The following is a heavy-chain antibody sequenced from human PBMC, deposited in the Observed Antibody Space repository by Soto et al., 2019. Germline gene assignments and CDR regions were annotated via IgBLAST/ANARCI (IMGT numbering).Heavy chain of an antibody. CDR3: ARAGVAYCTTTSCYPYYYVMDV. CDR2: INPSGGST. D-gene: IGHD2-2*01. Sequence: ASVKVSCKASGYTFTSYYIHWVRQAPGQGLEWMGIINPSGGSTNYAQKFQGRVTMTRDTSTSTVYMELSSLRSEDTAVYYCARAGVAYCTTTSCYPYYYVMDVWGQGTTVTVSS. CDR1: GYTFTSYY. V-gene: IGHV1-46*01. J-gene: IGHJ6*02.